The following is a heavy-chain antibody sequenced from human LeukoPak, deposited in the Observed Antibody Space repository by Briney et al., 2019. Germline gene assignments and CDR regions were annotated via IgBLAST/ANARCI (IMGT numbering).Heavy chain of an antibody. J-gene: IGHJ5*02. CDR1: GYSFTSYW. CDR2: IYPGDSDT. D-gene: IGHD2-21*01. Sequence: GESLKISCKGSGYSFTSYWIGWVRHMPGKGLEWMGIIYPGDSDTRYSPSFQGQVTISADKSISTAYLQWSSLKASDTAMYYCARQNCGGDCSQLNWFDPWGQGTLVTVSS. CDR3: ARQNCGGDCSQLNWFDP. V-gene: IGHV5-51*01.